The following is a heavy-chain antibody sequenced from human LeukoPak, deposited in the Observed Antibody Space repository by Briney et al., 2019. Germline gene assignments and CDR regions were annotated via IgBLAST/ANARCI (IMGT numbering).Heavy chain of an antibody. J-gene: IGHJ4*02. CDR3: AREPPGSSGWYPRPVDY. V-gene: IGHV3-48*02. D-gene: IGHD6-19*01. Sequence: GGSLRLSCAASGFTFSSYSMNWVRQAPGKGLEWVSYISSSSSTIYYADSVKGRFTISRDNAKNSLYLQMNSLRDEDTAVHYCAREPPGSSGWYPRPVDYWGQGTLVTVSS. CDR1: GFTFSSYS. CDR2: ISSSSSTI.